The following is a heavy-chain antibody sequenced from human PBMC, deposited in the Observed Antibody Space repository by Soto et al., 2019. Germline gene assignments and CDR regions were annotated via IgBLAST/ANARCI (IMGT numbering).Heavy chain of an antibody. CDR2: TYYRSKWYN. D-gene: IGHD6-19*01. V-gene: IGHV6-1*01. Sequence: SQTLSLTFAISGDSVSSNSSAWNWIRQSPSRGLEWLGRTYYRSKWYNDYAVSVKSRITINPDTSKDQLSLQLNSVTPEDTAVYYCARERGYSSGWLEFDYWGQGTLVTVSS. J-gene: IGHJ4*02. CDR1: GDSVSSNSSA. CDR3: ARERGYSSGWLEFDY.